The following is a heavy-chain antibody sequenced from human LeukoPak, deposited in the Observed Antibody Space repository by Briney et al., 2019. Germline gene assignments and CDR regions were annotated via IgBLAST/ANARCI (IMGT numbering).Heavy chain of an antibody. Sequence: GGSLRLSCAASGFNFDDYGMSCVRQAPGKGLEWVSGINWNGGGKGYADSVKGRFTISRENAKNSLYLQMNSLKAEDTALYYCARGPLQTIPTSKIVVYYYPFDYWGQGTLVTVSS. CDR2: INWNGGGK. CDR3: ARGPLQTIPTSKIVVYYYPFDY. CDR1: GFNFDDYG. J-gene: IGHJ4*02. V-gene: IGHV3-20*04. D-gene: IGHD3-22*01.